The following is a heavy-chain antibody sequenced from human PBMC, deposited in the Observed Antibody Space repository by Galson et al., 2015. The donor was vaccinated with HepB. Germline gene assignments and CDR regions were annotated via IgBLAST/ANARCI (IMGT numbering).Heavy chain of an antibody. Sequence: SLRLSCAASGFSFKDYGMHWIRQTPGKGPEWVAVISYDGTEKFCGDSVHGRVTISRDNSNNTVVLQMNSLRPDDSAIYYCARDSVQWELLAGGAFDMWGQGTAVTVSS. J-gene: IGHJ3*02. D-gene: IGHD1-26*01. V-gene: IGHV3-30*04. CDR1: GFSFKDYG. CDR2: ISYDGTEK. CDR3: ARDSVQWELLAGGAFDM.